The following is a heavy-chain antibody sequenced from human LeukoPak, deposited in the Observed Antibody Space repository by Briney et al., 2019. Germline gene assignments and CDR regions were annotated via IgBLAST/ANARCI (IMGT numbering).Heavy chain of an antibody. D-gene: IGHD2-15*01. CDR1: GGTFSSYA. Sequence: SVKVSCKASGGTFSSYAISWVRQAPGQRLEWMGRIIPIFGTANYAQKFQGRVTITTDESTSTAYMELSSLRSEDTAVYYCARDQGLICSGGSCRYGPRSLYYFDYWGQGTLVTVSS. V-gene: IGHV1-69*05. CDR3: ARDQGLICSGGSCRYGPRSLYYFDY. J-gene: IGHJ4*02. CDR2: IIPIFGTA.